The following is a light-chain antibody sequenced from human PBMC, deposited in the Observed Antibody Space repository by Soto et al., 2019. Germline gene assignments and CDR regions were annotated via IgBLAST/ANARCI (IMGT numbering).Light chain of an antibody. Sequence: QSVLTQPPSVSGAPGQRVTISCTGSSSNLGAGYYVHWYQQLPGTAPKLLIYGNSNRPSGVPDRFSSSKSGTSASLAITGLQAEDEADYYCQSYDSSLSGVVFGGGTKLTVL. CDR3: QSYDSSLSGVV. CDR2: GNS. J-gene: IGLJ2*01. CDR1: SSNLGAGYY. V-gene: IGLV1-40*01.